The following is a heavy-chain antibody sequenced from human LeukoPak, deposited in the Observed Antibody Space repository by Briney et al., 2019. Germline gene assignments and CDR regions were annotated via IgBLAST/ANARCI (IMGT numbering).Heavy chain of an antibody. CDR2: ITSDGSLT. Sequence: GGSLRLSCASSASTFSLSWMYWFRPAPGKGLVWVSRITSDGSLTSYAASVKGRFTISRDNAKKTLYLQMNSLRADDTAVYYCATDWYSTPDHWGQGTVVTVSS. V-gene: IGHV3-74*01. CDR1: ASTFSLSW. D-gene: IGHD3/OR15-3a*01. CDR3: ATDWYSTPDH. J-gene: IGHJ4*02.